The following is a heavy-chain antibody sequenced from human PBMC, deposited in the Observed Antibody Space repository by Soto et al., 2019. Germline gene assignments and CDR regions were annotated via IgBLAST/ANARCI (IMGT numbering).Heavy chain of an antibody. J-gene: IGHJ6*02. V-gene: IGHV3-23*01. D-gene: IGHD2-2*01. Sequence: GGSLRLSCAASGFTFSSYAMSWVRQAPGKGLEWVSAISGSGGSTYYADSVKGRFTISRDNSKNTLYLQMNSLRAEDTAVYYCAKDFGIVVVPAARYYYYGMVVWGQGTTVTVSS. CDR2: ISGSGGST. CDR1: GFTFSSYA. CDR3: AKDFGIVVVPAARYYYYGMVV.